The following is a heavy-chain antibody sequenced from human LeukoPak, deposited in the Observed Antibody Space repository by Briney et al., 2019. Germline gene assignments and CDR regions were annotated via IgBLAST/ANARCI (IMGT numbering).Heavy chain of an antibody. V-gene: IGHV4-59*12. CDR3: ARICFGSMVRGVIPQGWFDP. Sequence: SETLSLTCTVSGGSISSYYWSWIRQPPGKGLEWIGYIYYSGSTYYNPSLKSRVTISVDTSKNQFSLKLSSVTAADTAVYYCARICFGSMVRGVIPQGWFDPWGQGTLVTVSS. D-gene: IGHD3-10*01. CDR2: IYYSGST. J-gene: IGHJ5*02. CDR1: GGSISSYY.